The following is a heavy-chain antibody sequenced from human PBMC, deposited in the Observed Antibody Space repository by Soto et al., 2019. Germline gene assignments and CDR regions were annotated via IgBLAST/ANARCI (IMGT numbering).Heavy chain of an antibody. Sequence: EVQLVESGGGLVTPGGALRLACVASGVTFNNVWMTWFRQAPGKGLEWVGLIKGETDGGTTDYAAPVKGRFTISRDDSTNTLFLQVSSLTTEDTGVYYCTTDPPPAMARGVGSFDYGGQGTLVTFSS. CDR2: IKGETDGGTT. CDR1: GVTFNNVW. D-gene: IGHD5-18*01. J-gene: IGHJ4*02. CDR3: TTDPPPAMARGVGSFDY. V-gene: IGHV3-15*01.